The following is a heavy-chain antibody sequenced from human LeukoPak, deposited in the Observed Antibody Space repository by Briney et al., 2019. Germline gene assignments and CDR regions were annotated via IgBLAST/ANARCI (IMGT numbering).Heavy chain of an antibody. CDR3: AREGITMVRGVYYYYMDV. V-gene: IGHV3-30*02. CDR1: GFIFSSYG. J-gene: IGHJ6*03. D-gene: IGHD3-10*01. Sequence: PGGSLRLSCDASGFIFSSYGMHWVRQAPGKGLEWVAFIMYDGTNKYYGDSVKGRFTISRDNSKNTLYLQMNSLRAEDTAVYYCAREGITMVRGVYYYYMDVWGKGTTVTVSS. CDR2: IMYDGTNK.